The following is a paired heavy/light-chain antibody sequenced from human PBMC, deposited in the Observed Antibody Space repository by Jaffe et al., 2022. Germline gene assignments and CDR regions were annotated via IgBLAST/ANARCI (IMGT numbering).Light chain of an antibody. CDR1: NIGSKN. CDR2: RDS. CDR3: QVWDSSTEV. V-gene: IGLV3-9*01. Sequence: SYELTQPLSVSVALGQTARITCGGNNIGSKNVHWYQQKPGQAPVLVIYRDSNRPSGIPERFSGSNSGNTATLTISRAQAGDEADYYCQVWDSSTEVFGGGTKLTVL. J-gene: IGLJ3*02.
Heavy chain of an antibody. CDR2: INHSGST. Sequence: QVQLQQWGAGLLKPSETLSLTCAVYGGSFSGYYWSWIRQPPGKGLEWIGEINHSGSTNYNPSLKSRVTISVDTSKNQFSLKLSSVTAADTAVYYCARGYRIGGITIFGVVTRPDYYMDVWGKGTTVTVSS. CDR1: GGSFSGYY. D-gene: IGHD3-3*01. V-gene: IGHV4-34*01. J-gene: IGHJ6*03. CDR3: ARGYRIGGITIFGVVTRPDYYMDV.